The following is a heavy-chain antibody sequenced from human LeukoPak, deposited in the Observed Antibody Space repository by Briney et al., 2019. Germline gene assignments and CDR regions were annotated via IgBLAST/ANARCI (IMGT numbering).Heavy chain of an antibody. V-gene: IGHV3-21*01. Sequence: GGSLRLSCAASGFTFSSYSMNWVRQAPGKGLEWVPSISSSSSYIYYADSVKGRFTISRDNAKNSLYLQMNSLRAEDTAVYYCARGSLDAVPRDAFDIWGQGTMVTVSS. CDR2: ISSSSSYI. J-gene: IGHJ3*02. CDR1: GFTFSSYS. CDR3: ARGSLDAVPRDAFDI. D-gene: IGHD2-2*01.